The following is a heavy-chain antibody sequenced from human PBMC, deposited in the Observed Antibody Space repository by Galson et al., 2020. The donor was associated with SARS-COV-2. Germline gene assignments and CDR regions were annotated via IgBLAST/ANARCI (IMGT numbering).Heavy chain of an antibody. J-gene: IGHJ4*02. V-gene: IGHV1-2*02. CDR3: AMSIAAAGTADY. CDR1: GYTFTGYY. Sequence: ASVKVSCKASGYTFTGYYMHWVRQAPGQGLEWMGWINPNSGGTNYAQKFQGRVTMTRDTSISTAYMELSRLRSDDTAVYYCAMSIAAAGTADYWGQGTLVTVSS. D-gene: IGHD6-13*01. CDR2: INPNSGGT.